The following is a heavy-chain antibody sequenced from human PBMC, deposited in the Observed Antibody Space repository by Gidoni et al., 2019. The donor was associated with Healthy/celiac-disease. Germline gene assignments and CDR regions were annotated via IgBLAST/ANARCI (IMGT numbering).Heavy chain of an antibody. CDR2: ISGSGGST. D-gene: IGHD6-19*01. CDR1: GFTFSSYA. J-gene: IGHJ4*02. CDR3: AKDRDSSGWYPQYLDY. Sequence: EVQLLESGGGLVQPGGSLRLSCAASGFTFSSYAMSWVRQAPGKGLEWVSAISGSGGSTYYADSVKGRFTISRDNSKNTLYLQMNSLRAEDTAVYYCAKDRDSSGWYPQYLDYWGQGTLVTVSS. V-gene: IGHV3-23*01.